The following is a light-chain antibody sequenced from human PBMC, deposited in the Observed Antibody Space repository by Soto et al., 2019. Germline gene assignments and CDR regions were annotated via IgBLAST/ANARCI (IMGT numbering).Light chain of an antibody. J-gene: IGKJ1*01. V-gene: IGKV1-39*01. Sequence: DIQMTQSPSSLSASVGDRVTISCRASPTITSYLNWYQHKPGKAPKLLIYAASRLQSGVPSRFSGSGSGTEFTLTISSLQPEDFATYYCQQSYSTPWTFGQGTKVEIK. CDR1: PTITSY. CDR3: QQSYSTPWT. CDR2: AAS.